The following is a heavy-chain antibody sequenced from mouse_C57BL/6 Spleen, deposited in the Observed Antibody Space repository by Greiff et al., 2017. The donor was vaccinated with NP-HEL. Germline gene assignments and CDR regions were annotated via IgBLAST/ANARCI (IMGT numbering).Heavy chain of an antibody. Sequence: DVKLVESEGGLVQPGSSMKLSCTASGFTFSDYYMAWVRQVPEKGLEWVANINYDGSSTYYLDSLKSRFIISRDNAKNILYLQMSSLKSEDTATYYCARDGATDYYAMDYWGQGTSVTVSS. CDR3: ARDGATDYYAMDY. V-gene: IGHV5-16*01. CDR2: INYDGSST. D-gene: IGHD1-1*01. CDR1: GFTFSDYY. J-gene: IGHJ4*01.